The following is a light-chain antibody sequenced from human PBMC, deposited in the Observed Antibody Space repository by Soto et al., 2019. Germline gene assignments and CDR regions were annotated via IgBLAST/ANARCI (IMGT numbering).Light chain of an antibody. Sequence: QSVLTQPPSVSGAPGQRVTISSTGSSSDIGAGYDVHWYQQLPGTAPKILIYGNSNRPSGVPDRFSGSKSGTSASLAITGLQAEDEADYYCQSYDSSLSVVFGGGTKLTFL. CDR1: SSDIGAGYD. V-gene: IGLV1-40*01. CDR2: GNS. CDR3: QSYDSSLSVV. J-gene: IGLJ2*01.